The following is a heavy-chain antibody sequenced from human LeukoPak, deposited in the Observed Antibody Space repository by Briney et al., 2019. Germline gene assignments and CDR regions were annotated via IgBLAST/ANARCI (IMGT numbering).Heavy chain of an antibody. CDR1: GGTFSSYA. CDR3: ARGSRNYGDYSGRIDY. CDR2: IIPIFGTA. Sequence: SVKVSCKASGGTFSSYAISWVRQAPGQGLEWMGGIIPIFGTANYAQKFQGRVTITADESTSTAYMELSSLRSEDTAVYYCARGSRNYGDYSGRIDYWGQGTLVTVFS. J-gene: IGHJ4*02. V-gene: IGHV1-69*13. D-gene: IGHD4-17*01.